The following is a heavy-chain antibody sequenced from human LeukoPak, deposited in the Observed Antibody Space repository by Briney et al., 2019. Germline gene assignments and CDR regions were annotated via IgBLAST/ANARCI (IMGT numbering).Heavy chain of an antibody. CDR2: ISAYNGNT. CDR1: GGTFSSYT. D-gene: IGHD6-13*01. CDR3: ARDGEVSSSLYNPQGYYYMDV. Sequence: ASVKVSCKASGGTFSSYTITWVRQAPGQGLEWMGWISAYNGNTNYAQKLQGRVTMTTDTSTSTAYMELRSLRSDDTAVYYCARDGEVSSSLYNPQGYYYMDVWGKGTTVTVSS. V-gene: IGHV1-18*01. J-gene: IGHJ6*03.